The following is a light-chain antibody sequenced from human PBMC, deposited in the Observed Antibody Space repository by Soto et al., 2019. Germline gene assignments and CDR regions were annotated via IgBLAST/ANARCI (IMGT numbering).Light chain of an antibody. CDR2: AAS. CDR1: QGISSY. CDR3: QQYYSYLIT. Sequence: ALRMTQSPSSLSASTGDRVTITCRASQGISSYLAWYQQKPGKAPKLLIYAASNLQSGVPSRFSGSGSGTDFTLTISCLQSEDFATYYCQQYYSYLITFGQGTRLEIK. J-gene: IGKJ5*01. V-gene: IGKV1-8*01.